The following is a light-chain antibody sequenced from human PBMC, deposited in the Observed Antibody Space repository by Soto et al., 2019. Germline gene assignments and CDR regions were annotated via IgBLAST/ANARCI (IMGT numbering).Light chain of an antibody. V-gene: IGKV1-9*01. Sequence: IQLTQSPASLSASVGDRVTISCRASQGIANFLAWYQQKPGKAPKLLIYAASTLQSGVPSRFSGSGSGTDFTLSISSLQPEDFATYYCQQLNSFPIPFGPGTKVDIK. J-gene: IGKJ3*01. CDR2: AAS. CDR1: QGIANF. CDR3: QQLNSFPIP.